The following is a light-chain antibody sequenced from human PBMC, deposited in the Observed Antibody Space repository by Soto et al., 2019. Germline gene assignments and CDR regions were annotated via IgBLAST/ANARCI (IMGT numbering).Light chain of an antibody. CDR2: DVT. CDR3: SSYTSSSSVV. V-gene: IGLV2-14*03. J-gene: IGLJ2*01. Sequence: QSALTQPASVSGSPGQSITISCTGTSSDVGGYDHVSWYQQHPGKAPKLIIYDVTVRPSGVSNRFSGSKSGNTASLTISGLQAEDEADYYCSSYTSSSSVVFGGGTKLTVL. CDR1: SSDVGGYDH.